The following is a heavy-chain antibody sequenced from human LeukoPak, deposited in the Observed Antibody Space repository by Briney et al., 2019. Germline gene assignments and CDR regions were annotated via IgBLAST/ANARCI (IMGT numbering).Heavy chain of an antibody. CDR3: ARGGDTAAVNSNWFDP. V-gene: IGHV4-34*01. CDR1: GGSFSGYY. D-gene: IGHD3-16*01. Sequence: SETLSHTCAVYGGSFSGYYWSWIRQPPGKGLEWIGEINHSGSTNYNPSLTSRVTISVDTSKDQFSLKLSSVTAADTAVYYCARGGDTAAVNSNWFDPWGQGTLVTVSS. J-gene: IGHJ5*02. CDR2: INHSGST.